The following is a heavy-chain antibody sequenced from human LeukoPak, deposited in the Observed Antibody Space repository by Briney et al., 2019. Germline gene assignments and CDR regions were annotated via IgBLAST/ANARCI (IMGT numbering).Heavy chain of an antibody. J-gene: IGHJ5*02. V-gene: IGHV1-69*13. CDR1: GGTFSSYA. Sequence: SVKVSCKASGGTFSSYAISWVRQAPGQGLEWMGGIIPIFGTANYAQKFQGRVTITADESTSTAYMELSSLRSEDTAVYYCARDRASGYTNPNWFDPWGQGSLVTVSS. CDR2: IIPIFGTA. D-gene: IGHD6-13*01. CDR3: ARDRASGYTNPNWFDP.